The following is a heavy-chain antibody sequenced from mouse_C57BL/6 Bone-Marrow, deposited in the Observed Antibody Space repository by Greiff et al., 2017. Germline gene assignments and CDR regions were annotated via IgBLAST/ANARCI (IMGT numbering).Heavy chain of an antibody. D-gene: IGHD3-1*01. CDR2: IYPGSGST. Sequence: QVQLQQPGAELVKPGASVKMSCTASGYTFTSYWITWVKQRPGQGLEWIGDIYPGSGSTHYNAKFKSKATLTVDTSSSAAFMQLSSLTSEDSAFYYCASFWARFGYWGQGTTLTVSS. J-gene: IGHJ2*01. CDR3: ASFWARFGY. V-gene: IGHV1-55*01. CDR1: GYTFTSYW.